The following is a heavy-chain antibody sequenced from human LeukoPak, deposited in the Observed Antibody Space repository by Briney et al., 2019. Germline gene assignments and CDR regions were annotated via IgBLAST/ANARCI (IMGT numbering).Heavy chain of an antibody. Sequence: GASVKVSCEASGYTFTSYDINWVRQATGQGLEWMGWMNPNSGNTGYAQKFQGRVTMTRNTSISTAYMELSSLRSEDTAVYYCARLDDSSGYYYFDYWGQGTLVTVSS. CDR2: MNPNSGNT. CDR1: GYTFTSYD. CDR3: ARLDDSSGYYYFDY. D-gene: IGHD3-22*01. V-gene: IGHV1-8*01. J-gene: IGHJ4*02.